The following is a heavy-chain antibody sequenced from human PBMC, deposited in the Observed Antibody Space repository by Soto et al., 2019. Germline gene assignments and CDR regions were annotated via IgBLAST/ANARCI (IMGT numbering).Heavy chain of an antibody. V-gene: IGHV4-30-4*02. CDR2: IYYSGST. CDR3: ARDASFIAAAGTTSRYYYYGMDV. D-gene: IGHD6-13*01. CDR1: GGSISSVDYY. Sequence: SETLSLTCSVSGGSISSVDYYWNWIRQPPGKGLEWIGHIYYSGSTYYNSSLKSRVTISLDTSKNQFSLKLSSVTAADTAVYYCARDASFIAAAGTTSRYYYYGMDVWGQGTTVTVSS. J-gene: IGHJ6*02.